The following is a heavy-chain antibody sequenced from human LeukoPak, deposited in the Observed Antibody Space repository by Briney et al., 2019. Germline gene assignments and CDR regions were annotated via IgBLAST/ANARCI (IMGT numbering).Heavy chain of an antibody. CDR2: ISGTGGST. CDR3: CTSGVLRPPDAFDI. D-gene: IGHD2-8*01. CDR1: GFTFSSYA. Sequence: PGVSLRLSCAASGFTFSSYAMSCARQAPGKGLEWVSAISGTGGSTYYADSVKGRSTISRDNSKNTLYLQMSSLRAEDTAVYYCCTSGVLRPPDAFDIWGQGTMVTVSS. V-gene: IGHV3-23*01. J-gene: IGHJ3*02.